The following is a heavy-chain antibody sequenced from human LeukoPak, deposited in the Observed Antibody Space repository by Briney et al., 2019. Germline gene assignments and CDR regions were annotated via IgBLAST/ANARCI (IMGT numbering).Heavy chain of an antibody. V-gene: IGHV3-74*01. CDR1: GFTFSSYW. CDR3: VRDRNTGSSYENLFGY. Sequence: PGGSLRLSCAASGFTFSSYWMHWVRQAPGKGLVWVSRINSDGSSTSYADSVKGRFTISRDNAKNTLYLQMNSLRAEDTSVYYCVRDRNTGSSYENLFGYWGQGSLVTVSS. CDR2: INSDGSST. J-gene: IGHJ4*02. D-gene: IGHD1-26*01.